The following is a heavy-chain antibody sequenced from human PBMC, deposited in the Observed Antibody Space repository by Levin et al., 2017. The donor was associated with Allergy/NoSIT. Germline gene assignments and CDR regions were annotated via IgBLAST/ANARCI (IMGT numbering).Heavy chain of an antibody. V-gene: IGHV4-61*01. CDR1: GGSVSSGSYY. J-gene: IGHJ6*02. Sequence: SETLSLTCTVSGGSVSSGSYYWSWIRQPPGKGLEWIGYIYYSGSTNYNPSLKSRVTISVDTSKNQFSLKLSSVTAADTAVYYCARGLNSSSWYFPYYYYYYGMDVWGQGTTVTVSS. D-gene: IGHD6-13*01. CDR3: ARGLNSSSWYFPYYYYYYGMDV. CDR2: IYYSGST.